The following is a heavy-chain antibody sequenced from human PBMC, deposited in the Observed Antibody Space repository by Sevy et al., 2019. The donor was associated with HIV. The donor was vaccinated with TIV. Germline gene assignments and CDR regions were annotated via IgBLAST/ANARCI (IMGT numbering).Heavy chain of an antibody. Sequence: GGSLRLSCAASGFTVSSNYMSWVRQAPGKGLEWVSVIYSGGSTYYADSVKGRFTISRDNSKNTLYLQMNSLRAEDTAVYYSARGRGSSWYEDYWGQGTLVTVSS. D-gene: IGHD6-13*01. CDR2: IYSGGST. CDR3: ARGRGSSWYEDY. CDR1: GFTVSSNY. J-gene: IGHJ4*02. V-gene: IGHV3-53*01.